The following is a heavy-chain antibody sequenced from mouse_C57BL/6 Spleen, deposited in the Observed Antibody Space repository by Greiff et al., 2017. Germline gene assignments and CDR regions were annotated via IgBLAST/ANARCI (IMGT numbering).Heavy chain of an antibody. CDR3: ARWDYSNSGAMDY. J-gene: IGHJ4*01. V-gene: IGHV1-82*01. CDR2: IYPGDGDT. Sequence: VQLQQSGPELVKPGASVKISCKASGYAFSSSWMNWVKQRPGKGLEWIGRIYPGDGDTNYNGKFKGKATLTADKSSSTAYMQLSSLTSEDSAVYFCARWDYSNSGAMDYWGQGTAVTVSS. D-gene: IGHD2-5*01. CDR1: GYAFSSSW.